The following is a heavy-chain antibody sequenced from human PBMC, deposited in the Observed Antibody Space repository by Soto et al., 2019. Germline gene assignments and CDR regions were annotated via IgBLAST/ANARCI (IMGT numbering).Heavy chain of an antibody. V-gene: IGHV4-59*01. CDR2: ISYSGYT. D-gene: IGHD4-4*01. CDR3: ARTTEKDGKEGLDY. J-gene: IGHJ4*02. CDR1: GGSISSYY. Sequence: SETLSLTCTVSGGSISSYYWSWIRQPPGKGLEWIGYISYSGYTNYKPSIKSRLTMSVDMAKNQFSLKLNSLTAADTAVYYCARTTEKDGKEGLDYWGQGTLVTVSS.